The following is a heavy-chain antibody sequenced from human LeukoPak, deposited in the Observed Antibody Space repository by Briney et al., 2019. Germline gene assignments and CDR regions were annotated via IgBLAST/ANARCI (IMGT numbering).Heavy chain of an antibody. CDR1: GFTFSGYA. D-gene: IGHD2-15*01. V-gene: IGHV3-23*01. J-gene: IGHJ4*02. CDR3: AKAASRFWDCTGGSCSGYFFDY. CDR2: ISGGSSGST. Sequence: GGSLRLSCAASGFTFSGYAMSWVRQAPGKGLEWVSTISGGSSGSTYYADSVKGRFTISRDSSKNTLSLQMNSLRAEDTAVYYCAKAASRFWDCTGGSCSGYFFDYWGQGTLVTVSS.